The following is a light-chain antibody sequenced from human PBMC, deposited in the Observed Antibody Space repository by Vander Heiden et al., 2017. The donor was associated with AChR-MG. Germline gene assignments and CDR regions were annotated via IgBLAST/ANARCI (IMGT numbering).Light chain of an antibody. CDR1: QSISGY. CDR3: QQGSNTLT. Sequence: DIQMPQSPSSLSASVGDRVIITCRASQSISGYLNWYQQKPGKAPNLLIYAASTLQSGVPSRFSGSGSGTNFTLTIDSLQPEDLATYYCQQGSNTLTFGGGTKVEIK. V-gene: IGKV1-39*01. J-gene: IGKJ4*01. CDR2: AAS.